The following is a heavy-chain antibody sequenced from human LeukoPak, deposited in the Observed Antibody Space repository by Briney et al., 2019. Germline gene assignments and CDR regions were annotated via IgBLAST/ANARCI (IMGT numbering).Heavy chain of an antibody. Sequence: ASVKVSCKASGYTFTCYYMHWVRQAPGQGLEWMGWINPNSGGTNYAQKFQGRVTMTRDTSISTAYMELSRLRSDDTAVYYCARGRAVAGGDAFDIWGQGTMVTVSS. CDR1: GYTFTCYY. J-gene: IGHJ3*02. CDR3: ARGRAVAGGDAFDI. CDR2: INPNSGGT. D-gene: IGHD6-19*01. V-gene: IGHV1-2*02.